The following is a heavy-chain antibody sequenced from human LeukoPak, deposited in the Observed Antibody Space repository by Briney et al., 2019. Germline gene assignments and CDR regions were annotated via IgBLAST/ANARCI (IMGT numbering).Heavy chain of an antibody. CDR1: GGSISGYY. J-gene: IGHJ3*02. CDR3: ARDRERAFDI. D-gene: IGHD1-26*01. Sequence: PSETLSLTCTVSGGSISGYYWSWIRQPPGKGLEWIGYISYSGSTNYNPSLKGRVTISVDTSKNQFSLKLSSVTAADTAVYYCARDRERAFDIWGQGTLVTVSS. V-gene: IGHV4-59*01. CDR2: ISYSGST.